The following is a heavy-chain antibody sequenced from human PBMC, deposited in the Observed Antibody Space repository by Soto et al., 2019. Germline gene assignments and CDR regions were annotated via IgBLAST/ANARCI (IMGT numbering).Heavy chain of an antibody. CDR3: ARELDIPPDYYFDY. Sequence: QVQLVESGGDMVQPGRSLRLSCAASGFTFGSYGMHWVRQAPGNGLEWVAIISYDGRNQYYADSVKGRFTISRDNFKNTLYLQMNGLTPEDTAISFCARELDIPPDYYFDYWGQGTLVTVSS. CDR1: GFTFGSYG. CDR2: ISYDGRNQ. D-gene: IGHD5-12*01. V-gene: IGHV3-30*03. J-gene: IGHJ4*02.